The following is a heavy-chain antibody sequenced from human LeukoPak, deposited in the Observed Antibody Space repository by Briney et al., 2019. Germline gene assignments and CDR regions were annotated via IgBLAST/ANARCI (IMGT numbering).Heavy chain of an antibody. Sequence: SVNVSCKASGGTLSSYAIRWVRQAPRHGLEWVGEMIPIFGTANYAQTFQGRVTITADESTSTAYMELSSLRSEDTAVYYCARVDLWSGYYHFDYWGQGTLVTVSS. J-gene: IGHJ4*02. D-gene: IGHD3-3*01. CDR3: ARVDLWSGYYHFDY. CDR2: MIPIFGTA. CDR1: GGTLSSYA. V-gene: IGHV1-69*01.